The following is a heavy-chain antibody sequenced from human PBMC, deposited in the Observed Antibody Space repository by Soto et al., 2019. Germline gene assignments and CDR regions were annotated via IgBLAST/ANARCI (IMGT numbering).Heavy chain of an antibody. J-gene: IGHJ4*02. D-gene: IGHD3-3*01. Sequence: SVTLSLTCTVSVGSISSSSYYWGWIRQPPGKGLGWIGYIYYSGSTNYNPSLKSRVTISVDTSKNQFSLKLSSVTAADTAVYYCARVPTYDFWSGYDRYYFDYWGQGTLVTVSS. CDR3: ARVPTYDFWSGYDRYYFDY. CDR2: IYYSGST. CDR1: VGSISSSSYY. V-gene: IGHV4-61*05.